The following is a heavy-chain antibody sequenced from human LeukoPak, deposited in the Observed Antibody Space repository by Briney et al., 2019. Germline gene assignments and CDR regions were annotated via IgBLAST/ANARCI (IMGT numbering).Heavy chain of an antibody. Sequence: SETLSLTCAVYGGSFTIYFWTWIRQPPGKSLEWVGEISPSGNTQYNPSLKSRVTISLDASKSQFYLKLNSVTAADTAVYYCARRVRSADYRLDYWGQGTLVTVSS. D-gene: IGHD4-11*01. CDR2: ISPSGNT. CDR1: GGSFTIYF. J-gene: IGHJ4*02. V-gene: IGHV4-34*01. CDR3: ARRVRSADYRLDY.